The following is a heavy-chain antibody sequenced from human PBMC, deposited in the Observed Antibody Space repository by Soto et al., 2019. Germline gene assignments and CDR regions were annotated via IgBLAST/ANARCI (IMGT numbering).Heavy chain of an antibody. V-gene: IGHV1-69*08. CDR1: GGPYSKYS. CDR3: AKDTYYYDSSGFYIFDY. J-gene: IGHJ4*02. D-gene: IGHD3-22*01. Sequence: GASVKVSCKASGGPYSKYSISWVRQAPGQGLEWVGRIIPIFDTTNYAQKFQGRATITADKSTSTVYMDLSSLTSEDTAVYYCAKDTYYYDSSGFYIFDYWGQGTLVTVSS. CDR2: IIPIFDTT.